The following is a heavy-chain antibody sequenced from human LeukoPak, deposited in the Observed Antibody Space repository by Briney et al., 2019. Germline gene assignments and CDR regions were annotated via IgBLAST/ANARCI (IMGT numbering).Heavy chain of an antibody. D-gene: IGHD3-22*01. J-gene: IGHJ3*02. CDR1: GGSISSYY. Sequence: SETLSLTCTVSGGSISSYYWSWIRQPPVKGLEWIGYIYYSGSTNYNPPLKSRVTISVDTSKNQFSLKLSSVTAADTAVYYCARLGPTYYYDSSGYYPSDAFDIWGQGTMVTVSS. CDR2: IYYSGST. CDR3: ARLGPTYYYDSSGYYPSDAFDI. V-gene: IGHV4-59*08.